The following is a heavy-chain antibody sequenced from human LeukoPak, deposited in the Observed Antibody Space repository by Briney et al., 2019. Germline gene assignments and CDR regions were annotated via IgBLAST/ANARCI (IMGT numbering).Heavy chain of an antibody. J-gene: IGHJ4*02. Sequence: GGSPTLACAASGFTFSRYWMHWVRQAPGKGLMWVSRISPDGSTTLYGDSLKGRFTISRDNAKNTLYLQMNSLGAEDTAVYYCTTVLSCNRHNLCDYWGQGTLVTVSS. CDR1: GFTFSRYW. D-gene: IGHD2-15*01. V-gene: IGHV3-74*03. CDR3: TTVLSCNRHNLCDY. CDR2: ISPDGSTT.